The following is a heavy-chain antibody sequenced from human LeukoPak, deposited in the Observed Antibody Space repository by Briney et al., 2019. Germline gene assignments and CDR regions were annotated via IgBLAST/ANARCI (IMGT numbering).Heavy chain of an antibody. J-gene: IGHJ5*02. Sequence: PSETLSLTCTVSGGSVSSGDYYWSWIRQPPGKGLEWIGYIYYSGSTYYNPSLKSRVTISVDTSKNQFSLKLSSVTAADTAVYYCARNVAMNWFDPWGRGTLVTVSS. CDR3: ARNVAMNWFDP. D-gene: IGHD2-21*01. CDR2: IYYSGST. V-gene: IGHV4-30-4*01. CDR1: GGSVSSGDYY.